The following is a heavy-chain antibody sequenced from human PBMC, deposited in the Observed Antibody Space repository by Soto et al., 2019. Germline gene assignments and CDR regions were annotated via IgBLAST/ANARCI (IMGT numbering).Heavy chain of an antibody. CDR1: GGSISSYY. V-gene: IGHV4-59*12. J-gene: IGHJ4*02. CDR3: ARVGGSYGDFDY. Sequence: PSETLSLTCTVSGGSISSYYWSWIRQPPGKGLEWIGYIYHSGSTYYNPSLKSRVTISVDRSKNQFSLKLSSVTAADTAVYYCARVGGSYGDFDYWGQGTLVTVS. CDR2: IYHSGST. D-gene: IGHD4-17*01.